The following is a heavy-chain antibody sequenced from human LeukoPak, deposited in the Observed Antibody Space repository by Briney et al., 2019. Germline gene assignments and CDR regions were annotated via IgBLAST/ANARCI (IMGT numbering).Heavy chain of an antibody. CDR3: ALLGHSEYYFDY. Sequence: PGGSLRLSCAASGFSFISYAMSWVRQAPGKGLEWVSAISGSGGSTYYADSVKGRFTISRDNSKNTLYLQMNSLRAEDTAVYYCALLGHSEYYFDYWGQGTLVTVSS. CDR1: GFSFISYA. CDR2: ISGSGGST. V-gene: IGHV3-23*01. D-gene: IGHD1-26*01. J-gene: IGHJ4*02.